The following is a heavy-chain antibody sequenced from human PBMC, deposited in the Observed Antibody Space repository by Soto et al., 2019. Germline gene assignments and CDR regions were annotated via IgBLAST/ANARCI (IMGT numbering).Heavy chain of an antibody. V-gene: IGHV2-5*02. D-gene: IGHD4-17*01. CDR2: IYWDDDK. J-gene: IGHJ5*02. Sequence: QITLKESGPTLVKPTQTLTLTCTFSGFSLSTSGVGVGWIRQPPGKALEWLALIYWDDDKRYSPSLKSRLTITKDTSKNQVVLTMTNMDPVDTATYYCAHRRMGTVMGDWFDPWGQGTLVTVSS. CDR3: AHRRMGTVMGDWFDP. CDR1: GFSLSTSGVG.